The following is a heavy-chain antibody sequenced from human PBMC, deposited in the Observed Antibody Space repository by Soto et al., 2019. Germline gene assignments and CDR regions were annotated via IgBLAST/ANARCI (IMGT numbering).Heavy chain of an antibody. J-gene: IGHJ4*02. D-gene: IGHD3-3*01. CDR1: GASVTTAYY. CDR3: VRDFGDLHDFWSGSDY. CDR2: IYYTGTT. Sequence: SETLSLTCTVSGASVTTAYYWTWVRQHPVKGLEWLGNIYYTGTTYYNPSLKSRLNISLDTSKNQFSLDLNAMTAADTAVYYCVRDFGDLHDFWSGSDYWGQGIPVTVSS. V-gene: IGHV4-31*03.